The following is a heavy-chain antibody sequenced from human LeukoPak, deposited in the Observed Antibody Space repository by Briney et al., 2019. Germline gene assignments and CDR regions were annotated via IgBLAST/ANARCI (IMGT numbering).Heavy chain of an antibody. Sequence: PGGSLGLSCAASGFTFSSYGMHWVRQAPGKGLEWVAVIWYDGSNKYYADSVKGRFTISRDNSKNTLYLQMNSLRAEDTAVYYCARQSDNYYGSGSYPDYWGQGTLVTVSS. CDR2: IWYDGSNK. J-gene: IGHJ4*02. V-gene: IGHV3-33*01. CDR1: GFTFSSYG. CDR3: ARQSDNYYGSGSYPDY. D-gene: IGHD3-10*01.